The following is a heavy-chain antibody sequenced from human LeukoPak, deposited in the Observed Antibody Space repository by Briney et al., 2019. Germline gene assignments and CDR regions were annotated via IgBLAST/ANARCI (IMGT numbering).Heavy chain of an antibody. CDR2: IYPGDSDT. Sequence: GESLKISCKGSGYSFTSYWIGWVRQMPGKGLEWMGIIYPGDSDTRYSPSFQGQVTISADKSISTAYLQWSSLKASDTAMYYCAGLGDWNDGARNWFDPWGQGTLVTVSS. V-gene: IGHV5-51*01. CDR3: AGLGDWNDGARNWFDP. J-gene: IGHJ5*02. CDR1: GYSFTSYW. D-gene: IGHD1-1*01.